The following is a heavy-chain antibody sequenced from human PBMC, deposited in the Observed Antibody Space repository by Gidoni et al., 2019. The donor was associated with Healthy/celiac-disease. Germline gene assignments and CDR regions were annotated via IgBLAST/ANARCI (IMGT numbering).Heavy chain of an antibody. D-gene: IGHD2-21*02. CDR1: GFTFSCYW. CDR3: ARPAYCGGDCYSGFIDY. CDR2: INSDGSST. Sequence: EVQLVESGGGLVQPGGSLRLSCAASGFTFSCYWMHWVRQAPGKGLVWVSRINSDGSSTSYADSVKGRFTISRDNAKNTLYLQMNSLRAKDTAVYYCARPAYCGGDCYSGFIDYWGQGTLVTVSS. V-gene: IGHV3-74*01. J-gene: IGHJ4*02.